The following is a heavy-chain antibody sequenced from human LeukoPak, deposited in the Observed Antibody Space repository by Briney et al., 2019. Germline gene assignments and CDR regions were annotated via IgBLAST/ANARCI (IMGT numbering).Heavy chain of an antibody. CDR2: INYSGNT. D-gene: IGHD1-1*01. CDR1: GGSINSYY. V-gene: IGHV4-59*01. CDR3: AREGRQDNVYFDY. Sequence: PSETLSLTCTISGGSINSYYWSWIRQPPGKGLEWIGYINYSGNTDYNPSLKSRVTISVDTSKNQFSLKVISVTAADTAVYYCAREGRQDNVYFDYWGQGTLVTVSS. J-gene: IGHJ4*02.